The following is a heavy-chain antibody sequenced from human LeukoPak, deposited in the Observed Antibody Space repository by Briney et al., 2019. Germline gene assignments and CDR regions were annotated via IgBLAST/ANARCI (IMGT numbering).Heavy chain of an antibody. CDR3: ARWARYCSSGSCYSWFDP. CDR2: MKLDGSEE. J-gene: IGHJ5*02. V-gene: IGHV3-7*01. D-gene: IGHD2-15*01. CDR1: GFTFRSYW. Sequence: GGSLRLSCAASGFTFRSYWMSWVRQAPGKGLEWVANMKLDGSEEYYVDSVKGRFTISSDNAKNSLYLQMNSLRVDDTAVYYCARWARYCSSGSCYSWFDPGGQGTLVTVSS.